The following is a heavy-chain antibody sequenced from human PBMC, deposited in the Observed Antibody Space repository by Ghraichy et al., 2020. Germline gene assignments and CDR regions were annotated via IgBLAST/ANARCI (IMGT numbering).Heavy chain of an antibody. D-gene: IGHD5-18*01. Sequence: SETLSLTCTVSGGSISSYYWSWIRQPPGKGLEWIGYIYYSGSTNYNPSLKSRVTISVDTSKNQFSLKLSSVTAADTAVYYCARTVFSDVDTAMDEALSLYFDYWGQGTLVTVSS. J-gene: IGHJ4*02. V-gene: IGHV4-59*08. CDR3: ARTVFSDVDTAMDEALSLYFDY. CDR2: IYYSGST. CDR1: GGSISSYY.